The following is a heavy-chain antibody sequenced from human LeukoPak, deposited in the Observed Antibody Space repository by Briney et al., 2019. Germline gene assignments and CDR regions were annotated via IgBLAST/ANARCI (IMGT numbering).Heavy chain of an antibody. J-gene: IGHJ4*02. CDR1: GFTFSNYA. D-gene: IGHD3-10*01. CDR2: IWYDGSNK. V-gene: IGHV3-33*08. CDR3: AREGDFGEIDFDY. Sequence: PGGSLRLSCAASGFTFSNYAMSWVRQAPGKGLEWVAVIWYDGSNKYYADSVKGRFTISRDNSKNTLYLQMNSLRAEDTAVYYCAREGDFGEIDFDYWGQGTLVTVSS.